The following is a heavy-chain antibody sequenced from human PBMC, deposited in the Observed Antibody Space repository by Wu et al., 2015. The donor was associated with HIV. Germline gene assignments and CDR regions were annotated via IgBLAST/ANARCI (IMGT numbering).Heavy chain of an antibody. D-gene: IGHD1/OR15-1a*01. CDR3: ARDRHTKSWNNHDLPKLVFDL. CDR2: ISTYNGNT. V-gene: IGHV1-18*01. CDR1: GYSFTTYG. Sequence: QVQLVQSGTEVKKAGASVKVSCKASGYSFTTYGISWMRQAPGQGLEWMGWISTYNGNTNYTQKFQGRVTMTTDTSTSTTYMELRSLRSDDTAVYYCARDRHTKSWNNHDLPKLVFDLWAVAPWSLSPQ. J-gene: IGHJ2*01.